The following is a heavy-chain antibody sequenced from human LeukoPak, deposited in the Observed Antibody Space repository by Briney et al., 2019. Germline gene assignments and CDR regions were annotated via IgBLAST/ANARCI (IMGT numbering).Heavy chain of an antibody. V-gene: IGHV1-2*02. CDR1: GYTFTSYG. CDR2: INPKTGST. CDR3: TRAYEYGWFDP. D-gene: IGHD3-16*01. Sequence: ASVKVSCKASGYTFTSYGISWVRQAPGQGLEWMGWINPKTGSTTYAQKFQGRVTMTRDMSITTAYMDLSRLRSDDTAVYYCTRAYEYGWFDPWGQGSLVIVSS. J-gene: IGHJ5*02.